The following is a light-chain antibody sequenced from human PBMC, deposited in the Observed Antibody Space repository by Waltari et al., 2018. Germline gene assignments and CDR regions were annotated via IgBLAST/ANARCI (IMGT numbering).Light chain of an antibody. J-gene: IGKJ2*01. CDR1: QSVLSSSNNKNY. CDR2: WAF. CDR3: QQYYTTPYT. Sequence: DIVMTQSPDSLAMSLGERATINCKARQSVLSSSNNKNYLAWYQQKPGQPPKLLIYWAFTRESGVPDRFSGGGSGTDFTLTISSLQAEDVAVYYCQQYYTTPYTFGQGTKLEVK. V-gene: IGKV4-1*01.